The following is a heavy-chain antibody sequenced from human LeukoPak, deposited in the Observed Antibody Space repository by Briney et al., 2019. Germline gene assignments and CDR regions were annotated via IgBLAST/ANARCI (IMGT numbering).Heavy chain of an antibody. D-gene: IGHD3-22*01. CDR2: IYYSGST. V-gene: IGHV4-59*01. CDR3: ARAFQYYYDSSEHAFDI. Sequence: PSQTLSLTCTVSGGSISSYYWSWIRQPPGKGLEWIGYIYYSGSTNYNPSLKSRVTISVDTSKNQFSLKLSSVTAADTAVYYCARAFQYYYDSSEHAFDIWGQGTMVTVSS. J-gene: IGHJ3*02. CDR1: GGSISSYY.